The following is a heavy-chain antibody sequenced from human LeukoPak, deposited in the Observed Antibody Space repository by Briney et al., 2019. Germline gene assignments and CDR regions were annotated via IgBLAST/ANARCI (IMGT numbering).Heavy chain of an antibody. CDR3: AKIRVYYDSSGFDY. J-gene: IGHJ4*02. V-gene: IGHV3-23*01. D-gene: IGHD3-22*01. CDR1: GFTFSSCA. CDR2: ISCSGGST. Sequence: PGGSLRLSCAASGFTFSSCAMSWVRQAPGKGLEWVSDISCSGGSTFYADSVRGRFTISRDNSKNTLYLQMNSLRAEDTAVYYCAKIRVYYDSSGFDYWGQGTLVTVSS.